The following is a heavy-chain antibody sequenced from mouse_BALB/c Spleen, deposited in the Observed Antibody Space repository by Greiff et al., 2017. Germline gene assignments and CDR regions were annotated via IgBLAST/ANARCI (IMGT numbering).Heavy chain of an antibody. Sequence: QVQLQQSGAELVRSGASVKMSCKASGYTFTSYNMHWVKQTPGQGLEWIGYIYPGNGGTNYNQKFKGKATLTADTSSSTAYMQISSLTSEDSAVYFCAREGGLRLRAMDYWGQGTSVTVSS. V-gene: IGHV1-12*01. D-gene: IGHD1-2*01. CDR1: GYTFTSYN. CDR2: IYPGNGGT. CDR3: AREGGLRLRAMDY. J-gene: IGHJ4*01.